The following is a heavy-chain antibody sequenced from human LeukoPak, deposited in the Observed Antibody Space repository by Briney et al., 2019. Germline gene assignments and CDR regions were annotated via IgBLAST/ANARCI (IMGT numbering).Heavy chain of an antibody. J-gene: IGHJ4*02. CDR1: GFTFSSYG. V-gene: IGHV3-33*01. Sequence: GSLRLSCAASGFTFSSYGMHWIRQAPGKGLEWVAVIWYDGSNKYYADSVKGRFTISRDNSKNTLYLQMNSLRAEDTAVYYCARDAGYYYDSSGYYVGYWGQGTLVTVSS. CDR2: IWYDGSNK. CDR3: ARDAGYYYDSSGYYVGY. D-gene: IGHD3-22*01.